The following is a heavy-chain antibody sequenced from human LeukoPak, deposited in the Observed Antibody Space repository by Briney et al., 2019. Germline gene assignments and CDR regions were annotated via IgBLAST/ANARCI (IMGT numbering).Heavy chain of an antibody. CDR3: ARHLYSYNSGSWLGYYFDY. D-gene: IGHD3-10*01. CDR2: FDPEDGET. Sequence: ASVKVSCKVSGYTLTELSMHWVRQAPGKGLEWMGGFDPEDGETIYAQKFQGRVTMTEDTSTDTAYMELSSLRSEDTAVYYCARHLYSYNSGSWLGYYFDYWGQGTLVTVSS. J-gene: IGHJ4*02. CDR1: GYTLTELS. V-gene: IGHV1-24*01.